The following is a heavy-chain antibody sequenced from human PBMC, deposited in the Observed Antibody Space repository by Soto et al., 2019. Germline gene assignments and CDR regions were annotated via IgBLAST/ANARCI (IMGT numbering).Heavy chain of an antibody. J-gene: IGHJ6*02. CDR3: ARVLLGYCSSTSCYPPYYYYYYGMDV. CDR2: INHSGST. V-gene: IGHV4-34*01. D-gene: IGHD2-2*01. Sequence: SETLSLTCAVYGGSFSGYYWSWIRQPPGKGLEWIGEINHSGSTNYNPSLKSRVTISVDTSKNQFSLKLSSVTAADPAVYYCARVLLGYCSSTSCYPPYYYYYYGMDVWGQGTTVTVSS. CDR1: GGSFSGYY.